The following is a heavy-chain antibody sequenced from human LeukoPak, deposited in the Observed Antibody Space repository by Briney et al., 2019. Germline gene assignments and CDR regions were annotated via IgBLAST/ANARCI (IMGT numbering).Heavy chain of an antibody. CDR2: INPSGGST. Sequence: ASVKVSCKASGYTFTSFYMHRVREAPGQGLEWMGIINPSGGSTSYAQKFQGRVTMTRDTSTSTVYMELSSLRSEDAAVYYCARVSVAGFNWFDPWGQGTLVTVSS. CDR1: GYTFTSFY. V-gene: IGHV1-46*01. D-gene: IGHD6-19*01. J-gene: IGHJ5*02. CDR3: ARVSVAGFNWFDP.